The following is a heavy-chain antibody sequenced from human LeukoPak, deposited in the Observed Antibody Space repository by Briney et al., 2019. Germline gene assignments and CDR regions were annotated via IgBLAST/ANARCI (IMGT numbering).Heavy chain of an antibody. Sequence: ASLKVSCKASGYTFTSYGISWVRQAPGQGLEWMGWISAYNGNTNYAQKLQGRVTMTTDTSTSTAYMELRSLRSDDTAVYYCAREHYGDYVSYFDYWGQGTLVTVSS. CDR2: ISAYNGNT. CDR1: GYTFTSYG. D-gene: IGHD4-17*01. J-gene: IGHJ4*02. CDR3: AREHYGDYVSYFDY. V-gene: IGHV1-18*01.